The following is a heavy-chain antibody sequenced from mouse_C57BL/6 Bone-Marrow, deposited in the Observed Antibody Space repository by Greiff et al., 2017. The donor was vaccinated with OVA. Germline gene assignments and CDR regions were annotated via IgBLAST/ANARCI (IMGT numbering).Heavy chain of an antibody. V-gene: IGHV14-3*01. CDR1: GFTFKNTY. J-gene: IGHJ2*01. Sequence: VQLKESVAGLVRPGASVKLSCTASGFTFKNTYMHWVKQRPEQGLEWFGRFDPGIGNTKYAPKFQGKATITADTASIKAYLQLSSLTSEDTAIYYCARSNEYDEGFDYWGQGTTLTVSS. CDR2: FDPGIGNT. CDR3: ARSNEYDEGFDY. D-gene: IGHD2-4*01.